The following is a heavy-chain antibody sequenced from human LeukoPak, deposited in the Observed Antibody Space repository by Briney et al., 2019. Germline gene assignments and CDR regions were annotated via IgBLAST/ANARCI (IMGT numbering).Heavy chain of an antibody. CDR2: ISGSGGST. Sequence: GGSLRLSCAASGFTFSSYAMSWVRQAPGKGLEWVSAISGSGGSTYYADSVKGRFTISRDNSKNTLYLQMNSLRAEDTAVYYCAKDHDSGDWNYYFDYWGQGTLVTVSS. V-gene: IGHV3-23*01. J-gene: IGHJ4*02. CDR1: GFTFSSYA. D-gene: IGHD4-17*01. CDR3: AKDHDSGDWNYYFDY.